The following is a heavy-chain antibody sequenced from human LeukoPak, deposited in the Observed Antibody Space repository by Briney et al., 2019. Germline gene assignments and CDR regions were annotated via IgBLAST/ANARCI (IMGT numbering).Heavy chain of an antibody. J-gene: IGHJ4*02. Sequence: GRSLRLSCAASGFTFSSYGMHWARQAPGKGLEWVAVISYDGSNKYYADSVKGRFTISRDNSKNTLYLQMNSLRAEDTAVYYCAKVDGDYWGQGTLVTVSS. D-gene: IGHD3/OR15-3a*01. CDR2: ISYDGSNK. V-gene: IGHV3-30*18. CDR1: GFTFSSYG. CDR3: AKVDGDY.